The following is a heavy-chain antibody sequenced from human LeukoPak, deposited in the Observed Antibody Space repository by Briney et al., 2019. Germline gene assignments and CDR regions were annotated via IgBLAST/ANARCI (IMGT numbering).Heavy chain of an antibody. V-gene: IGHV3-33*01. D-gene: IGHD2-15*01. CDR1: GFTFSNYA. J-gene: IGHJ3*02. Sequence: QPGRSLRLSCAASGFTFSNYAMYWVRQAPGKGLEWVTIIWYDGSNKNYADSVKGRFTISRDNSKNTLYLQMNSLRAEDTAVYYCARGAYRSGGRCPGAFDIWGQGTMVTVSS. CDR2: IWYDGSNK. CDR3: ARGAYRSGGRCPGAFDI.